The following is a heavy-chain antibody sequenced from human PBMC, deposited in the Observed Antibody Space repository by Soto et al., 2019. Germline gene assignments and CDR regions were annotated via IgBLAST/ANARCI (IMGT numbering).Heavy chain of an antibody. CDR2: IIPIFGTA. CDR3: ARESVRDYPYYYYGMDV. J-gene: IGHJ6*02. V-gene: IGHV1-69*13. Sequence: GASVKVSCKASGGTFSSYAISWVRQAPGQGLEWMGGIIPIFGTANYAQKFQGRVTITADESTSTAYMELSSLRSEDTAVYYCARESVRDYPYYYYGMDVWGQGTTVTVSS. D-gene: IGHD4-17*01. CDR1: GGTFSSYA.